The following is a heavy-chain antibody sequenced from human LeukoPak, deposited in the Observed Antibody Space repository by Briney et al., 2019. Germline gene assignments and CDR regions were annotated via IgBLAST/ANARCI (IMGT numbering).Heavy chain of an antibody. CDR2: IYHSGST. CDR3: ATTGSYYLNFDY. D-gene: IGHD1-26*01. J-gene: IGHJ4*02. CDR1: GGSISSGGYY. Sequence: SQTLSLTCTVSGGSISSGGYYWSWIRQPPGKGLEWIGYIYHSGSTYYNPSLKSRVTISVDRSKNQFSLELSSVTAADTAVYYCATTGSYYLNFDYWGQGTLVTVSS. V-gene: IGHV4-30-2*01.